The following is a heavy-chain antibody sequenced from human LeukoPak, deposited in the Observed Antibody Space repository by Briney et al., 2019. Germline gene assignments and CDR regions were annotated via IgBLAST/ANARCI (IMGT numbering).Heavy chain of an antibody. CDR2: KSYDGSNT. CDR3: ARALGYCSRGYCYSYYFDS. J-gene: IGHJ4*02. CDR1: GFTFSTYG. D-gene: IGHD2-15*01. Sequence: GGSLRLSCAASGFTFSTYGMHWVRQAPGKGLEWVALKSYDGSNTYHADSVKGRFTISRDKAKNSLYLEMNSLRAEDTAVYYCARALGYCSRGYCYSYYFDSWGQGTLVTVSS. V-gene: IGHV3-30*03.